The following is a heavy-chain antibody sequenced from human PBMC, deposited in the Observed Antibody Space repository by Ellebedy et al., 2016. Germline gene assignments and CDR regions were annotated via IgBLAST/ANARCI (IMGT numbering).Heavy chain of an antibody. J-gene: IGHJ4*01. V-gene: IGHV3-53*01. CDR1: GRNEGNNY. CDR3: RPGHYATL. Sequence: GESLKISXAAYGRNEGNNYMSWVRQAPGKGLEWVSLIYSGGDTSYADSVKGRFTISRDSSRNTLYLQMNNLRVDDTALYYCRPGHYATLWGHGTLVTFSS. D-gene: IGHD4-17*01. CDR2: IYSGGDT.